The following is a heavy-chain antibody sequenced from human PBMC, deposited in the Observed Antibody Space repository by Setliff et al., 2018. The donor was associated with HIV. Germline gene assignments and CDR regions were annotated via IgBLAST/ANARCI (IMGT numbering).Heavy chain of an antibody. Sequence: GASVKVSCKASGDTFNFYGLNWVRQAPGQGLEWMGKIIPKSDTRDYAQKLRGRVTITADKPSNTVYMELTSLTSEDTAVYYCAREHGEYCSGGTCYHHYYFDYWVPETLLVTVSS. D-gene: IGHD2-15*01. CDR3: AREHGEYCSGGTCYHHYYFDY. J-gene: IGHJ4*03. CDR2: IIPKSDTR. V-gene: IGHV1-69*06. CDR1: GDTFNFYG.